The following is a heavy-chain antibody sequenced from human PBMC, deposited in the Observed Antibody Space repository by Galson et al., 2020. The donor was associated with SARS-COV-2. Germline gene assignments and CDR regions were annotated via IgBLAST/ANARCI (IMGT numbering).Heavy chain of an antibody. Sequence: GESLKISCKGSGYSFSNYWIGWVRQMPGEGLEWMGIIYPGDSDRKYSPSFQGQVTISVDKSFSTAYLQWSTLKASDTAMYYCARGGGSEFDYWGHGTLVTVSS. CDR3: ARGGGSEFDY. D-gene: IGHD1-26*01. V-gene: IGHV5-51*01. CDR2: IYPGDSDR. J-gene: IGHJ4*01. CDR1: GYSFSNYW.